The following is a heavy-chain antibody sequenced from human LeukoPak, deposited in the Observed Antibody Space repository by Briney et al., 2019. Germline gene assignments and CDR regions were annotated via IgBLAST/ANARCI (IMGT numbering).Heavy chain of an antibody. V-gene: IGHV4-59*01. CDR1: GGSISNYY. D-gene: IGHD6-19*01. J-gene: IGHJ4*02. Sequence: SETLSLTCTVSGGSISNYYWSWIRQPPGKGLEWIGYIYYSGNTSYNPSLKSRVTLSVDTSKNRFSLKLSSVTAADTAVYYCASGYSSGWFYFDYWGRGTLVTVSS. CDR2: IYYSGNT. CDR3: ASGYSSGWFYFDY.